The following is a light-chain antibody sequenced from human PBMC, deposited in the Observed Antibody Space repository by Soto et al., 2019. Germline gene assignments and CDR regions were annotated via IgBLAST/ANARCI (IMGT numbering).Light chain of an antibody. CDR2: DAS. J-gene: IGKJ3*01. Sequence: EIGLTHSPCTLSLSPGERATLSCRASHRTDSLLAWYQKKPGQAPRLLIYDASYRATGVPARFIGGGSGTDFTLTITSLEPEDFATYYCHQRSNWIFAFGPGTKVDIK. V-gene: IGKV3-11*01. CDR1: HRTDSL. CDR3: HQRSNWIFA.